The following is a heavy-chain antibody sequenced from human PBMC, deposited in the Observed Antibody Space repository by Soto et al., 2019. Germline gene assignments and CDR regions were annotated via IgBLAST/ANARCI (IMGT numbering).Heavy chain of an antibody. D-gene: IGHD6-13*01. CDR3: ARDLQYSRLFYGMDV. V-gene: IGHV4-31*03. CDR2: IYYSGST. CDR1: GGSISSGGYY. Sequence: SETLSLTCTVSGGSISSGGYYWSWIRQHPGKGLEWIGYIYYSGSTYYNPSLKSRVTISVDTSKNQFSLKLSSVTAADTAVYYCARDLQYSRLFYGMDVWGQGXTVTVSS. J-gene: IGHJ6*02.